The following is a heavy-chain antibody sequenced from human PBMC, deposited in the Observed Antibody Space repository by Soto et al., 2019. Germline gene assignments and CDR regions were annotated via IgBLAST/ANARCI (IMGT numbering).Heavy chain of an antibody. V-gene: IGHV4-59*12. Sequence: PSETLSLTCTVSGGSISSYYWSWIRQPPGKGLEWIGYIYYSGSTNYNPSLKSRVTMSIDTSKNQFSLKLSSVTAADTAVYFCARVKTVDYYGMGVWGQGTTVTVSS. CDR2: IYYSGST. CDR1: GGSISSYY. J-gene: IGHJ6*02. CDR3: ARVKTVDYYGMGV.